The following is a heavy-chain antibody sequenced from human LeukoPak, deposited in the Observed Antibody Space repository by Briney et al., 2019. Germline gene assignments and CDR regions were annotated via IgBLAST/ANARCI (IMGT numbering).Heavy chain of an antibody. CDR1: GFTFSSYT. D-gene: IGHD6-19*01. CDR3: ARADSSGWSRPFDY. J-gene: IGHJ4*02. CDR2: MSYDGNNK. V-gene: IGHV3-30-3*01. Sequence: GGSLRLSCAASGFTFSSYTMHWVRQAPGKGLGWVAVMSYDGNNKYYADSVKGRFTISRDNSKNTLYLQMNSLRAEDTAVYYCARADSSGWSRPFDYWGQGTLVTVSS.